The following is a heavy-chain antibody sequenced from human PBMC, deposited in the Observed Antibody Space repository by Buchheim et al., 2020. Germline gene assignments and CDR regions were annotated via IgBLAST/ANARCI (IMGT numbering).Heavy chain of an antibody. Sequence: EVQLVESGGGLVKPGGSLRLSCVASGFSFNNAWMSWVRQAPGKGLEWVGHIKSKTDGGTTDYAAPVKGRFTISRDDSKEMVYLQMNSLKIEDTAVYYCTTNFSNWTYDYYHYMDVWGKGT. CDR1: GFSFNNAW. J-gene: IGHJ6*03. CDR2: IKSKTDGGTT. D-gene: IGHD1-1*01. V-gene: IGHV3-15*01. CDR3: TTNFSNWTYDYYHYMDV.